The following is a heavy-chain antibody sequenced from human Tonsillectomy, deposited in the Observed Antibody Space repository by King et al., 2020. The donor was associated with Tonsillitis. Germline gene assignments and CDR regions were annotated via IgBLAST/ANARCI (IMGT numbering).Heavy chain of an antibody. J-gene: IGHJ4*02. CDR2: FYYSGST. CDR1: GGSINNHY. D-gene: IGHD2-2*01. CDR3: AREYCNSTSCYFFDY. V-gene: IGHV4-59*11. Sequence: QLQESGPGLVKPSETLSLTCTVSGGSINNHYWSWIRQAPGKGLEWIGFFYYSGSTRYNPSLKSRVTISGDTSKNQFSLKVTSVTAADTAVYYCAREYCNSTSCYFFDYWGQGIRVTVAS.